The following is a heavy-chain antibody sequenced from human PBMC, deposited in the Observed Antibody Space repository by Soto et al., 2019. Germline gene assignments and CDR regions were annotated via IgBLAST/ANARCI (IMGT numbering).Heavy chain of an antibody. J-gene: IGHJ4*02. D-gene: IGHD3-22*01. Sequence: QVQLQESGPGLEKPSETLSLTCTVSGGSISSYYWSWIRQPPGKGLEWIGYIYYSGSTNYNPSLKRQVTTPGDTSTNHFSLKLSSVTAADTAVYYCARPPFPYYYGSSGHRGADYWGQGTLVTVSS. CDR2: IYYSGST. CDR1: GGSISSYY. V-gene: IGHV4-59*08. CDR3: ARPPFPYYYGSSGHRGADY.